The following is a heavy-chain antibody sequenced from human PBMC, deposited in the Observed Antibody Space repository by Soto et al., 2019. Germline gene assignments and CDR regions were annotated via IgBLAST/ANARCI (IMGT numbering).Heavy chain of an antibody. V-gene: IGHV3-30*04. J-gene: IGHJ4*02. Sequence: GGSLRLSCAASGFTFSNYTMHWVRQAPGKGLEWVALISYDEIDKYFADAVKGRFTISRDNSKNTLYLQMDSLRAEDTAVYYCARLTTESCFDYWGQGTLVTVSS. CDR3: ARLTTESCFDY. D-gene: IGHD1-1*01. CDR1: GFTFSNYT. CDR2: ISYDEIDK.